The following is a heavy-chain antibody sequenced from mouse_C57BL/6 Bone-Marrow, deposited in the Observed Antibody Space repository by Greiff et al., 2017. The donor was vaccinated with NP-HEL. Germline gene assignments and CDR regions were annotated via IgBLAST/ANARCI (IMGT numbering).Heavy chain of an antibody. V-gene: IGHV1-69*01. J-gene: IGHJ4*01. CDR1: GYTFTSYW. CDR3: ARGMDY. CDR2: IDPSDSYP. Sequence: VQLQQPGAELVMPGASVKLSCTASGYTFTSYWMHWVKQRPGQGLEWIGEIDPSDSYPNYNQKFKGKSTLTVDKSSSTAYMQLSSLTSEDSAVYYCARGMDYWGQGTSVTVSS.